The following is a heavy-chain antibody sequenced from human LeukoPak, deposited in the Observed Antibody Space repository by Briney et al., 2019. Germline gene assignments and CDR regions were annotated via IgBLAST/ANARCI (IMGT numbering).Heavy chain of an antibody. CDR3: ARDLGGSGSYYNGFDY. CDR2: ISSSSSTI. V-gene: IGHV3-48*02. CDR1: GFTFSSYI. D-gene: IGHD3-10*01. Sequence: GGSLRLSCAASGFTFSSYIMNWVRQAPGKGLEWVSYISSSSSTIHYADSVKGRFTISRDNAKNSLYLQMNSLRDEDTAVYYCARDLGGSGSYYNGFDYWGQGTLVTVSS. J-gene: IGHJ4*02.